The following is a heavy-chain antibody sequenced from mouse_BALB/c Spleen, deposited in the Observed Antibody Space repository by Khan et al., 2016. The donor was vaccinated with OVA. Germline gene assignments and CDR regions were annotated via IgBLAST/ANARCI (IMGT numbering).Heavy chain of an antibody. V-gene: IGHV3-2*02. CDR1: GYSITSDYA. CDR3: ARSVTITTVVATDFDY. CDR2: ISYSGRT. D-gene: IGHD1-1*01. J-gene: IGHJ2*01. Sequence: EVQLQESGPGLVNPSQSLSLTCTVTGYSITSDYAWNWIRQFPGNKLEWMGYISYSGRTSYNPSLKSRISITRDTSKNKVFLQFNSVTTEDTASDFCARSVTITTVVATDFDYWGQGTTLTVSS.